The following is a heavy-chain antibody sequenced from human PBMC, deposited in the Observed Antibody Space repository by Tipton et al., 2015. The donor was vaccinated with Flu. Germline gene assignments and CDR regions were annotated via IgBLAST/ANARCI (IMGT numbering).Heavy chain of an antibody. CDR3: ARRSRYGDLPFDS. J-gene: IGHJ4*02. Sequence: QVQLVQSGAEVQKPGAPVKVSCKVSGYTFIAYYIHWVRQAPEQGLEWMGWINPKSGATNYAQKFEGRVNMTRDTSINTASMELSSLRSDDTAVFYCARRSRYGDLPFDSWGQGTLITVSS. CDR1: GYTFIAYY. CDR2: INPKSGAT. V-gene: IGHV1-2*02. D-gene: IGHD3-9*01.